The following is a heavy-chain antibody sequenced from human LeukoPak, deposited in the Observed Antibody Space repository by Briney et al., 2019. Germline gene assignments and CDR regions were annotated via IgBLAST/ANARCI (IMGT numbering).Heavy chain of an antibody. J-gene: IGHJ3*02. CDR1: GLPVRRQY. Sequence: PGGSLRLSCAASGLPVRRQYMRWLRQAPGKGLEWVSVIYSGGSTYYADSVKGRFTISRDNSKNTLYLQTNSLRAEDTAVYYCAKVEMNDDAVDIWGQGTMVTVSS. CDR2: IYSGGST. V-gene: IGHV3-53*01. CDR3: AKVEMNDDAVDI.